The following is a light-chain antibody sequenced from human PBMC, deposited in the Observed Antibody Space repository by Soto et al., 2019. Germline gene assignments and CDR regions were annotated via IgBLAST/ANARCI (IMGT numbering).Light chain of an antibody. CDR2: EVS. Sequence: QSVLTQPPSASGSPGQSVTISCTGTSSDVGGNNYVSWYQQHPGKAPKLMTYEVSKRPSGVPDRFSGSKSGNTASLTVSGLQAEDEADYYCSSYAGNNILVFGGGTKLTVL. V-gene: IGLV2-8*01. CDR3: SSYAGNNILV. J-gene: IGLJ2*01. CDR1: SSDVGGNNY.